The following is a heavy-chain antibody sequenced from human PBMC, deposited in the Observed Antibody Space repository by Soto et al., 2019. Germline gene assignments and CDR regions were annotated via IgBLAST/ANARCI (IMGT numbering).Heavy chain of an antibody. J-gene: IGHJ6*02. Sequence: GGSLRLSCAASGFTFSSYWMSWVRQAPGKGLEWVANIKQDGSEKYYVDSVKGRFTISRDNAKNSLYLQMNSLRAEDTAVYYCARDIAAAGTSYYGMDVWGQGTTVTVSS. CDR2: IKQDGSEK. D-gene: IGHD6-13*01. CDR3: ARDIAAAGTSYYGMDV. CDR1: GFTFSSYW. V-gene: IGHV3-7*05.